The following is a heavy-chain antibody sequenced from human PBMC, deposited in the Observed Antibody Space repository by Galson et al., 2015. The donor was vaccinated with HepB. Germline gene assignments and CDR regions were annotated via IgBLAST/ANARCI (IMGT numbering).Heavy chain of an antibody. V-gene: IGHV4-59*01. CDR2: IYYSANS. CDR1: GAPINSYY. Sequence: ETLSLTCTVSGAPINSYYWPWIRQSPGKGLEWIGNIYYSANSNYNPALKSRVPISVDTTKKQFSLELSSVTAADTAVYYCSYSTSRRDAFNVWGQGPMVTVSS. J-gene: IGHJ3*01. D-gene: IGHD2-2*01. CDR3: SYSTSRRDAFNV.